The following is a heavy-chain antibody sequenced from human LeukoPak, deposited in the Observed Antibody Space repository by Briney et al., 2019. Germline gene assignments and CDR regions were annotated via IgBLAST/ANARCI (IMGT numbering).Heavy chain of an antibody. J-gene: IGHJ4*02. CDR1: GFTFNMYG. D-gene: IGHD2-15*01. CDR3: AKEDGHSEGFDY. Sequence: GGSLRLSCVGSGFTFNMYGMHWVRQAPGKGLEWVSVISYGGSDKYSADSVKGRFTISRDNSKNTLYLQMNSLRAEDTAVYYCAKEDGHSEGFDYWGQGTLVTVSS. CDR2: ISYGGSDK. V-gene: IGHV3-30*18.